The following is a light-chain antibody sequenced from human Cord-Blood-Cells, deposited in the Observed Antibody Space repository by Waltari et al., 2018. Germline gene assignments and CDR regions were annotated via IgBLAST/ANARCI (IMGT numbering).Light chain of an antibody. Sequence: NFILTQPHSVSESQGKTVALSCTRSSGTIASNYVHVYQQRPGSSPTPVIYENNQRPPGFPDRFSGSIDSSSNSASLTISGLKTKDEADYYGQSYDSSNHGVFGGGTKLTVL. J-gene: IGLJ2*01. V-gene: IGLV6-57*01. CDR3: QSYDSSNHGV. CDR1: SGTIASNY. CDR2: ENN.